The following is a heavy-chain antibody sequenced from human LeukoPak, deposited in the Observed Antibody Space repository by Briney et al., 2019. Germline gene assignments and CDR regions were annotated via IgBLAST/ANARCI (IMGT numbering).Heavy chain of an antibody. Sequence: ASVKVSCKASGYTFTGYYMHWVRQAPGQGLEWMGWINPNSGGTNYAQKFQGRVTMTRDTSISTAYMELSRLRSEDTAVYYCASAVAGTSAFDIWGQGTMVTVSS. J-gene: IGHJ3*02. D-gene: IGHD6-19*01. V-gene: IGHV1-2*02. CDR3: ASAVAGTSAFDI. CDR2: INPNSGGT. CDR1: GYTFTGYY.